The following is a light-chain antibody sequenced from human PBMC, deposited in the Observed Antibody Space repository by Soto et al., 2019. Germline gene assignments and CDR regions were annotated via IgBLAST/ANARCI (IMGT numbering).Light chain of an antibody. Sequence: EIVLTQSPGTLSLSPGERATLSCRASQSVSSSYLAWYQQKPGQAPRLFIYGASSRATGIPDRFSGSGSGTDFTLTISRLEPEDFAVYYCQQYGSSRRWTFGQGTKVEIK. CDR1: QSVSSSY. CDR2: GAS. V-gene: IGKV3-20*01. CDR3: QQYGSSRRWT. J-gene: IGKJ1*01.